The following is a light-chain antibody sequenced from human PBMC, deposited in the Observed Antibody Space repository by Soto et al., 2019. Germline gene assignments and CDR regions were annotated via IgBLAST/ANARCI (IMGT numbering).Light chain of an antibody. J-gene: IGKJ1*01. CDR1: QSISSW. CDR3: QQYDSYWT. Sequence: DLPMTQSPSTLSASVGDRVTITCRASQSISSWLAWYQQIPGKAPKLLIYKASSLESGVPSRFSGSGSGTEFTLTISSLQPDDFATYYCQQYDSYWTFGQGTKVEIK. CDR2: KAS. V-gene: IGKV1-5*03.